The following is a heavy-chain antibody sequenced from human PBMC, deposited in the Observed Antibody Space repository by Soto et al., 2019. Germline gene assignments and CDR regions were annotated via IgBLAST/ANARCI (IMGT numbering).Heavy chain of an antibody. V-gene: IGHV4-4*07. Sequence: SETLPLTGTVSVGSISSYYWSWIRQRAGKGLERIGRIYTSGSTNYNPSRKIRVTMSVDTSKNQFSLKLSSVPAAATAVYYCARDHANDYDSSGYLYYFDYWGQGTLVTVPS. D-gene: IGHD3-22*01. CDR2: IYTSGST. CDR1: VGSISSYY. CDR3: ARDHANDYDSSGYLYYFDY. J-gene: IGHJ4*02.